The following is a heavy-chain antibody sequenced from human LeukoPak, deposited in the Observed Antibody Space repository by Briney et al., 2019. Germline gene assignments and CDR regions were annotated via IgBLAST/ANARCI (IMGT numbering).Heavy chain of an antibody. J-gene: IGHJ3*02. CDR2: ISAYNGNT. V-gene: IGHV1-18*01. CDR3: ARGAHDYGDYVPAFDI. CDR1: GYTFTSYG. D-gene: IGHD4-17*01. Sequence: ASVKVSCKASGYTFTSYGISWVRQAPGQGLEWMGWISAYNGNTNYAQKLQGRVTMTTDTSTSTAYMELRSLRSDDTAVYYCARGAHDYGDYVPAFDIWGQGTTVTVSS.